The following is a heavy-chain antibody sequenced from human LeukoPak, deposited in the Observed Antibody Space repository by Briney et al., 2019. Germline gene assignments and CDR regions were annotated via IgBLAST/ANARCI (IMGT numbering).Heavy chain of an antibody. Sequence: SVKVSCKASGGTFSSYAISWVRQAPGQGLEWMGGIIPIFGTANYAQKFQGRVTITADESTSTAYMELSSLRPEDTAVYYCARHSSGYYTTYYYYGMDVWGQGTTVTVSS. CDR1: GGTFSSYA. CDR2: IIPIFGTA. CDR3: ARHSSGYYTTYYYYGMDV. D-gene: IGHD3-22*01. J-gene: IGHJ6*02. V-gene: IGHV1-69*13.